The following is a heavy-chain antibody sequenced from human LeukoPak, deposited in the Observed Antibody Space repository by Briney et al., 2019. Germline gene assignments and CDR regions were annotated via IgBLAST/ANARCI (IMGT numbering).Heavy chain of an antibody. V-gene: IGHV3-21*01. Sequence: GGSLRLSCAASGFTFSTYSMSWVRQAPGKGLEWVSSISSNINYIYYADSVKGRFTISRDNAKSSLYLQMNSLGAEDTAVYFCAKDQGYSYVVDYYYMDVWGKGTTVTVSS. D-gene: IGHD5-18*01. CDR1: GFTFSTYS. CDR2: ISSNINYI. J-gene: IGHJ6*03. CDR3: AKDQGYSYVVDYYYMDV.